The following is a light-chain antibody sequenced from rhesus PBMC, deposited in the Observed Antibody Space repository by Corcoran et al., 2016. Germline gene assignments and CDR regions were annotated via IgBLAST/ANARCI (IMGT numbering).Light chain of an antibody. CDR3: LQHNSYPWT. V-gene: IGKV1-28*01. Sequence: DIQMTQSPSSLSASVGDTVTITCRASQGISSYLNWFQQKPGKAPKLLIYAASSLERGVPSRFSGSGCGTEFTITISSLQPEDFAAYYGLQHNSYPWTFGQGTKVEIK. CDR2: AAS. CDR1: QGISSY. J-gene: IGKJ1*01.